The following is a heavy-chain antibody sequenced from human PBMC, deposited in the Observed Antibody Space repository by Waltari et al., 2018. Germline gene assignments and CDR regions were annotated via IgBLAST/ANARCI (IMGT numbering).Heavy chain of an antibody. CDR3: AKERFPLGSNNYRPDS. J-gene: IGHJ4*02. V-gene: IGHV3-30*18. D-gene: IGHD3-10*01. CDR1: GFSFSSFD. CDR2: ISCEGARK. Sequence: QVQLVESGGGVVQPGRSLRLSCATSGFSFSSFDLHWVRQAPGKGVQWMGIISCEGARKFYADSGKGRFTITRDYSNNTVFLHMNSLRAEDTAVYYCAKERFPLGSNNYRPDSWGQGTLVTVSS.